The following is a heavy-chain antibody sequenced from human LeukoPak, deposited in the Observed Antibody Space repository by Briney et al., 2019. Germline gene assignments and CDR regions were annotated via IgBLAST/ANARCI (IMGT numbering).Heavy chain of an antibody. CDR2: IWYDETNK. CDR1: GYSFSNYV. D-gene: IGHD3-9*01. V-gene: IGHV3-33*01. CDR3: ASSYYDILTGPTELDY. J-gene: IGHJ4*01. Sequence: GGSLRLSCTTSGYSFSNYVVHWVRQAPGKGLEWVALIWYDETNKYYADSVKGRFTVSRDNSKNTLFLQMNRLRVEDTAVYYCASSYYDILTGPTELDYWGQGTLVTVSS.